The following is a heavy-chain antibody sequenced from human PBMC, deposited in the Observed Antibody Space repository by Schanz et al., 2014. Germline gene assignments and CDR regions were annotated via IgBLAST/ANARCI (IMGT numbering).Heavy chain of an antibody. J-gene: IGHJ6*02. CDR3: ARVRRRIATPSTPSFRNYYYYAMDV. CDR1: GFTISSYS. Sequence: EADLVESGGGLIQRGESLRLSCSASGFTISSYSMNWVRQAPGKGLEWVSSISSSGSYIHYADSVKGRFTISRDNSKNTLYLQMNSLRAEDTSVYFCARVRRRIATPSTPSFRNYYYYAMDVWGQGTTVTVSS. D-gene: IGHD6-13*01. CDR2: ISSSGSYI. V-gene: IGHV3-21*01.